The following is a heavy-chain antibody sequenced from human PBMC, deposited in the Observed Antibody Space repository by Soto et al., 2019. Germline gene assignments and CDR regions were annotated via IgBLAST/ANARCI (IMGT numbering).Heavy chain of an antibody. CDR3: ARQGTSRGSDYAAFDF. J-gene: IGHJ4*02. D-gene: IGHD3-10*01. V-gene: IGHV5-51*01. Sequence: GESLKISCQASGYTFMYFWVAWVRQVPGKGLEWMGVIHPGASDIRYSPSFEGHVTISADKSTNTAYLQWSSLEAADTAIYYCARQGTSRGSDYAAFDFWGPGTLVTVSS. CDR1: GYTFMYFW. CDR2: IHPGASDI.